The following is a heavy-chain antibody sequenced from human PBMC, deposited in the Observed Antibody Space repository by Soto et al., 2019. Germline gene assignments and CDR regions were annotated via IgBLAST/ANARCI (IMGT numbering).Heavy chain of an antibody. CDR1: GYTFTSYG. J-gene: IGHJ4*02. D-gene: IGHD5-18*01. V-gene: IGHV1-18*01. CDR3: ARDTAMALPDA. CDR2: ISAYNGNT. Sequence: QVQLVQSGAEVKKPGASVKVSCKASGYTFTSYGISWVRQAPGQGLEWMGWISAYNGNTKYAQKLQGRVTMTTDTSTSTAYIELRSLRSDDAAVYYCARDTAMALPDAWGQGTLVTVSS.